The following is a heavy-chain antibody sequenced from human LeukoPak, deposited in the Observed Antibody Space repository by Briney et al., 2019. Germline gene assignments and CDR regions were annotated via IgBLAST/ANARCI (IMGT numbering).Heavy chain of an antibody. CDR1: GYTFTSYD. CDR3: ARDGVGGPFGIRYFDY. Sequence: EASVKVSCKASGYTFTSYDINWVRQATGQGLEWMGWINPNSGGTNYAQKFQGRVTMTRDTSISTAYMELSRLRSDDTAVYYCARDGVGGPFGIRYFDYWGQGTLVTVSS. J-gene: IGHJ4*02. D-gene: IGHD2-21*01. CDR2: INPNSGGT. V-gene: IGHV1-2*02.